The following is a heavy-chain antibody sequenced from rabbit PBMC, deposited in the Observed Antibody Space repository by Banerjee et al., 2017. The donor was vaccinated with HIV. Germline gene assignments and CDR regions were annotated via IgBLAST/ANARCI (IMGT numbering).Heavy chain of an antibody. J-gene: IGHJ4*01. V-gene: IGHV1S45*01. CDR1: GLDFSYTYY. CDR3: ARDLAGVIGWNFNL. CDR2: IYTGNSGGT. Sequence: QEQLVESGGGLVKPEGSLTLTCTASGLDFSYTYYMCWVRQAPGKGLEWIACIYTGNSGGTDYASWAKGRFTISKASSTTVTLQMTSLTAADTATYFCARDLAGVIGWNFNLWGQGTLVTVS. D-gene: IGHD4-1*01.